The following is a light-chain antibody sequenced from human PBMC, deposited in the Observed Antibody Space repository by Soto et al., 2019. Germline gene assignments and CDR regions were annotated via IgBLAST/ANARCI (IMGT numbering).Light chain of an antibody. J-gene: IGLJ1*01. CDR1: SSDVGAYNY. CDR3: SSYTSSSTRV. Sequence: QSALTQPASVSGSPGQSITISCTGTSSDVGAYNYVSWYQQYPGKAPKLMIYEVSNRPSGASNRFSGSKSGNMASLTISGLQAEDEADYYCSSYTSSSTRVFGNGTKVTVL. V-gene: IGLV2-14*01. CDR2: EVS.